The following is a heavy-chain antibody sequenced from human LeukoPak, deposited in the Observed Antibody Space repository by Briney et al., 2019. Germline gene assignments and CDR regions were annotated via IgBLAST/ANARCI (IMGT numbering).Heavy chain of an antibody. CDR3: ARALDGSGSRSFDY. J-gene: IGHJ4*02. CDR2: IYSDGSST. Sequence: PGGSLRLSCAASGFTLSSYWMHWVRQAPGKGLVWVSRIYSDGSSTNYADSVKGRFTISRDNSKNTLYLQMNSLRAEDTAVYYCARALDGSGSRSFDYWGQGTLVTVSS. CDR1: GFTLSSYW. V-gene: IGHV3-74*01. D-gene: IGHD3-10*01.